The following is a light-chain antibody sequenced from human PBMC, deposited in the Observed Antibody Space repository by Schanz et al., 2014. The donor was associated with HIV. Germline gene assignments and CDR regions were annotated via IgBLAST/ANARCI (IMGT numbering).Light chain of an antibody. CDR3: SSYRSYSTLEGV. J-gene: IGLJ3*02. CDR2: DVS. CDR1: SSDVGGYNY. Sequence: QSALTQPAFVSGSPGQAITISCTGTSSDVGGYNYVSWYQQHPGKAPKLMIYDVSDRPSGVSNRFSGSKSGNTASLTISGLQAEDEADYYCSSYRSYSTLEGVFGGGTKLTVL. V-gene: IGLV2-14*01.